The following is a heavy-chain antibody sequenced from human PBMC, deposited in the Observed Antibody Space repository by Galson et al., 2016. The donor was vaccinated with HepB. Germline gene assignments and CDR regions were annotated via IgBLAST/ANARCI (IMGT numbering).Heavy chain of an antibody. D-gene: IGHD5/OR15-5a*01. J-gene: IGHJ3*01. CDR2: VSGYNGST. CDR3: AREITFFDFALDL. Sequence: SVKVSCKASGYTFANYNVVWVRQAPGQGLEWMGWVSGYNGSTIFAQKFHGRLTMTTDTSTTTSYMELRSLTFDDTAVYFCAREITFFDFALDLWGQGTVVTVSS. V-gene: IGHV1-18*01. CDR1: GYTFANYN.